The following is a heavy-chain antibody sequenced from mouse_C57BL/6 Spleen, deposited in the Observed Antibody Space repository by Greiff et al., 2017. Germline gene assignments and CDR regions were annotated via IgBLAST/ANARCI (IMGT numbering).Heavy chain of an antibody. Sequence: QVQLQQPGAELVRPGTSVKLSCKASGYTFTSYWMHWVKQRPGQGLEWIGVIDPSDSYTNYNQKFKGKATLTVDTSSSTAYMQLSSLTSEDSAVYYCAKAYYSNYGYFDVWGTGTTVTVSS. D-gene: IGHD2-5*01. CDR3: AKAYYSNYGYFDV. V-gene: IGHV1-59*01. CDR2: IDPSDSYT. J-gene: IGHJ1*03. CDR1: GYTFTSYW.